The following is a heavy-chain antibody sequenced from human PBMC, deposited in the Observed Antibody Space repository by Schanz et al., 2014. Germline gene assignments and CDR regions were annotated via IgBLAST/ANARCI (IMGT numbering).Heavy chain of an antibody. CDR3: AKIERNED. J-gene: IGHJ4*02. Sequence: EVQLVESGGGLVQPGGSLRLSCAASGFTFSGFWMTWVRQAPGKGLEWVSYVSRSTPDIYYADSVKGRFTISRDNSKNTVYLQMNSLRAEDTAVYFCAKIERNEDWGQGTLVTVSS. CDR1: GFTFSGFW. CDR2: VSRSTPDI. V-gene: IGHV3-23*04. D-gene: IGHD1-1*01.